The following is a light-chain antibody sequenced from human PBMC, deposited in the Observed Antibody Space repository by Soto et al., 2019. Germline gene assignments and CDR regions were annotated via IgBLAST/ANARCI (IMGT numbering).Light chain of an antibody. CDR3: HQYATPSYT. CDR2: GVF. CDR1: QSVSSNS. J-gene: IGKJ2*01. V-gene: IGKV3-20*01. Sequence: EIVLTQSPGTLSLSPGERASLSCRASQSVSSNSLAWYQQKPGQPPRLLISGVFSRATGIPDRFSGSGSETDFTLTISRLEPEDFAVYYCHQYATPSYTFGQGTKLEI.